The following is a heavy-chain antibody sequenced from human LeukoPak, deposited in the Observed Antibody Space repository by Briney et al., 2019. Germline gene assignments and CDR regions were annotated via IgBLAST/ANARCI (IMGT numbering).Heavy chain of an antibody. D-gene: IGHD4-17*01. J-gene: IGHJ4*02. CDR1: GYTFTSYG. V-gene: IGHV1-18*01. Sequence: ASVKFACKASGYTFTSYGISWVRQPPGQGLEWMGWISGYNGNTKYAQKLQGRVTMTTDTSTSTAYMEVRSLRSDDTAVYYCARGLRYGDYLAPLDHSGQGTLASVSS. CDR2: ISGYNGNT. CDR3: ARGLRYGDYLAPLDH.